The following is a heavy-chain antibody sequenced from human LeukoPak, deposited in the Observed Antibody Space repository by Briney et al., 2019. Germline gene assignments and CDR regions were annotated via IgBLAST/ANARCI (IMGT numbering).Heavy chain of an antibody. V-gene: IGHV3-23*01. J-gene: IGHJ4*02. CDR3: AKDFAYYGFWSGTAFDY. CDR2: ISGSGGST. Sequence: GGSLRLSCAASGLTFSSYAMSWVRQAPGKGLEWVSAISGSGGSTYYADPVKARFHISRDNSKKTLYLQMNSLRAEDTAVYYCAKDFAYYGFWSGTAFDYWGQGTLVTVSS. D-gene: IGHD3-3*01. CDR1: GLTFSSYA.